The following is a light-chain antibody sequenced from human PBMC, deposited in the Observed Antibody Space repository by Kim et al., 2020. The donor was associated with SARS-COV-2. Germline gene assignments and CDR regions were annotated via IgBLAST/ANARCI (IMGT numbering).Light chain of an antibody. CDR3: QVWDSSSDHWV. V-gene: IGLV3-21*04. J-gene: IGLJ3*02. CDR2: YGS. CDR1: DIGSKS. Sequence: APGTTAESTCGGNDIGSKSVHWYQQKPGQAPVLVIYYGSDRPSGIPERFSGSNSGDTATLTISRVEAGDEADYYCQVWDSSSDHWVFGGGTKLTAL.